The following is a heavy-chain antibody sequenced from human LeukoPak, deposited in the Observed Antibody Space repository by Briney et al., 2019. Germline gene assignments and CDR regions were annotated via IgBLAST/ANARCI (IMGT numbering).Heavy chain of an antibody. CDR1: GYTFTGYY. J-gene: IGHJ4*02. D-gene: IGHD2-2*01. V-gene: IGHV1-2*02. Sequence: ASVKVSCKASGYTFTGYYMHWVRQAPGQGLEWMGWINPNSGGTNYAQKFQGRVTMTRDTPISTAYMELSRLRSDDTAVYYCARVRCSSTSCYGPLDYWGQGTLVTVSS. CDR3: ARVRCSSTSCYGPLDY. CDR2: INPNSGGT.